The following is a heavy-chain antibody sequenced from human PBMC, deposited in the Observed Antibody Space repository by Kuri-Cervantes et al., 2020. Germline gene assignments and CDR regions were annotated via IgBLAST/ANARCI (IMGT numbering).Heavy chain of an antibody. CDR3: AGYSSSWTDAFDI. J-gene: IGHJ3*02. Sequence: LSLTCAASGFTFSSYAMHWIRQAPGKGLEWVAVISYDGSNKYYADSVKGRFTISGDNSKNTLYLQMNSLRAEDTAVYYCAGYSSSWTDAFDIWGQGTMVTVSS. CDR1: GFTFSSYA. CDR2: ISYDGSNK. V-gene: IGHV3-30-3*01. D-gene: IGHD6-13*01.